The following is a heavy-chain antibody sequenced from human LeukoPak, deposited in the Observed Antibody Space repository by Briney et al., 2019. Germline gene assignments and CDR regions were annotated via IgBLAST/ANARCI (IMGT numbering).Heavy chain of an antibody. CDR1: GFTFSDYY. J-gene: IGHJ2*01. CDR2: INTGSTYT. Sequence: GGSLRLSCAASGFTFSDYYMTWIRQAPGKGLEWLSYINTGSTYTNYANSVKGRFTISRDNAKNSLYLQLNSLRAEDTAVYYCTGEDNWYFDLWGRGTLVTVSS. V-gene: IGHV3-11*05. CDR3: TGEDNWYFDL.